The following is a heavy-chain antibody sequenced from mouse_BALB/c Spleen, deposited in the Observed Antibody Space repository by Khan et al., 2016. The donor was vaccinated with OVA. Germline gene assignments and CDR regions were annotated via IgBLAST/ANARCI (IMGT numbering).Heavy chain of an antibody. J-gene: IGHJ3*01. V-gene: IGHV5-6*01. D-gene: IGHD1-1*02. CDR1: GFTFSTYG. Sequence: VHLKESGGDLVKTGGSLKLSCAASGFTFSTYGMSWVRQTPDKRLEWVATISSGGHYTYYIDSVKGRFTISRDNAKNILYLQMTSLRSEDTAMYYCARLAYYYNSEGFAYWGQGTLVTVSA. CDR3: ARLAYYYNSEGFAY. CDR2: ISSGGHYT.